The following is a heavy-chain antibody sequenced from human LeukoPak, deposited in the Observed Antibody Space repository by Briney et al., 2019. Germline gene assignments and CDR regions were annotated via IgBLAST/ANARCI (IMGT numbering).Heavy chain of an antibody. Sequence: GASVKVSCKASGYTFTGYYMHWVRQAPGQGLEWMGRINPNSGGTNYAQKFQGRVTMTRDTSISTAYMELSRLRSDDTAVYYCARVGGYYLYYFDYWGQGTLVTVSS. V-gene: IGHV1-2*06. D-gene: IGHD3-22*01. CDR1: GYTFTGYY. CDR2: INPNSGGT. CDR3: ARVGGYYLYYFDY. J-gene: IGHJ4*02.